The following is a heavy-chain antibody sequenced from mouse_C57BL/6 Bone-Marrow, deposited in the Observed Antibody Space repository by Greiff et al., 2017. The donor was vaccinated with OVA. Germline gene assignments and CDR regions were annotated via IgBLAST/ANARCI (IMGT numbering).Heavy chain of an antibody. Sequence: VQLKESGAELARPGASVKLSCKASGYTFTSYGISWVKQRTGQGLEWIGEIYPRSGNTYYNEKFKGKATLTADKSSSTAYMELRSLTSEDSAVYFCARWGWAWFAYWGQGTLVTVSA. D-gene: IGHD2-3*01. CDR1: GYTFTSYG. CDR2: IYPRSGNT. J-gene: IGHJ3*01. V-gene: IGHV1-81*01. CDR3: ARWGWAWFAY.